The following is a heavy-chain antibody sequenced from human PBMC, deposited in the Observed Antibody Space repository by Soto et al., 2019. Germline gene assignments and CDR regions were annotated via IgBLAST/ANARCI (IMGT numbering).Heavy chain of an antibody. D-gene: IGHD3-3*01. CDR3: TRDFTYYDFWSGYGYYGMDV. V-gene: IGHV3-49*04. J-gene: IGHJ6*02. CDR1: GFTFGDYA. CDR2: IRSKAYGGTT. Sequence: GGSLRLSCTASGFTFGDYAMSWVRQAPGKWLEWVGFIRSKAYGGTTEYAASVKGRFTISRDDSKSIAYLQMNSLKTEDTAVYYCTRDFTYYDFWSGYGYYGMDVWGQGXTVTVYS.